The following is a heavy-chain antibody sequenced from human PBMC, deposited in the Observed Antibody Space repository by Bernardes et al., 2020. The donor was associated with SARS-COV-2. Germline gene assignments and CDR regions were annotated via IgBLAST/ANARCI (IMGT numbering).Heavy chain of an antibody. CDR1: GFNFHDYY. CDR2: MSVSGRTI. CDR3: ARDSEEGFDP. V-gene: IGHV3-11*01. Sequence: GGSLRLSCAGSGFNFHDYYMSWIRQAPGKGLEWLSSMSVSGRTIYYADSVTGRFTISRDNAKNSLYLQMNSLRAEDTAIYYCARDSEEGFDPWSQGTLVTVSS. J-gene: IGHJ5*02.